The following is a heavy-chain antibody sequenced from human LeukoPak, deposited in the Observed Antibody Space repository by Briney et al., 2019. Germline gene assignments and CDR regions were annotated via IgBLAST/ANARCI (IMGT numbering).Heavy chain of an antibody. V-gene: IGHV4-30-4*08. CDR3: ARVTRWAGLDF. CDR1: GFTFSSYA. CDR2: IYYSGST. Sequence: LRLSCAASGFTFSSYAMSWVRQPPGKGLEWIGYIYYSGSTYYNPSLKSRLTISVDTSENQFSLHSTSVTAADTAVYFCARVTRWAGLDFWGQGTLVTVSS. J-gene: IGHJ4*02. D-gene: IGHD2-21*02.